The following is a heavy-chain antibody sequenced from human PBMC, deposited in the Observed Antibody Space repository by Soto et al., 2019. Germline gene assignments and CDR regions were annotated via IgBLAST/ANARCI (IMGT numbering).Heavy chain of an antibody. CDR2: GYYRGRS. CDR3: VSQRTSVLTQAYFDY. CDR1: GGSVSNSNYS. V-gene: IGHV4-39*01. Sequence: QLQLQESGPGLVKPSETLSLTCPVSGGSVSNSNYSWGWIRQSPGKGRDWIGRGYYRGRSYSKSSVKSRVTISVDTSKNQFSLNLNSVTASDTAVYYCVSQRTSVLTQAYFDYWGPGALVTVSS. D-gene: IGHD2-8*01. J-gene: IGHJ4*02.